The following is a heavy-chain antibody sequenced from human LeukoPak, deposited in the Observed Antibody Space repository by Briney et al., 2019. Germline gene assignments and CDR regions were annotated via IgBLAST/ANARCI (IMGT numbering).Heavy chain of an antibody. V-gene: IGHV3-23*01. Sequence: GGSLRLSCAASGFTFSSYAMSWVRQGPGKGLEWVSSVSAAGGSTYYADSVKGRFSISRDNSKNTLYLQMNSLRAEDTAVYYCAKTFSSTWSDWYFDLWGRGTLVTVSS. J-gene: IGHJ2*01. CDR1: GFTFSSYA. CDR2: VSAAGGST. D-gene: IGHD6-13*01. CDR3: AKTFSSTWSDWYFDL.